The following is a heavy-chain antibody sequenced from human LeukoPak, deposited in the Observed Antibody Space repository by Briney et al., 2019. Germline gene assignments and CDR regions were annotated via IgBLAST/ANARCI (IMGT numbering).Heavy chain of an antibody. D-gene: IGHD6-13*01. CDR1: GVSFSSHW. J-gene: IGHJ4*02. Sequence: QRGGSPRLSSAASGVSFSSHWTNWVRQPPGKWLECVATIKGDGSEKFYVDSVKGRFTISRDNAKNSLYLQMNILRAEDTAVYYCARDGPATDTDLDCWGQGTLVIVSS. CDR3: ARDGPATDTDLDC. V-gene: IGHV3-7*01. CDR2: IKGDGSEK.